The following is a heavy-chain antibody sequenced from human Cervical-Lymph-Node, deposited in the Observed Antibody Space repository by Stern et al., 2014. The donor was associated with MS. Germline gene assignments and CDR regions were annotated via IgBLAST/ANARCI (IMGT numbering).Heavy chain of an antibody. CDR2: IYTSGSA. Sequence: QLQLQESGPGLVKPSQTLSLTCTVSGASMTTGSYYWNWIRQPAGKGVEWIGQIYTSGSASYHPSLKNRLSISVDTSKNQFSLILGSGTAADTAVYYCARGDRRLRAFDLWGQGTMVTVSS. V-gene: IGHV4-61*02. CDR3: ARGDRRLRAFDL. CDR1: GASMTTGSYY. J-gene: IGHJ3*01. D-gene: IGHD2-21*02.